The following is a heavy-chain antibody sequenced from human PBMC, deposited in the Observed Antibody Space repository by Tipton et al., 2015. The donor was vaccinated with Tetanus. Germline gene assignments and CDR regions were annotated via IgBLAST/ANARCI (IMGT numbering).Heavy chain of an antibody. CDR1: RIRLSDYA. V-gene: IGHV3-53*01. CDR2: MYSGGDT. Sequence: SLRLSCAASRIRLSDYAMGWVRQAPGKGLEWVSVMYSGGDTYYVDSVKGRFSISRDNAKNTLYLQMNSLRVEDTAVYYCVRDGGSSGWLAYWGQGTLVAVSS. J-gene: IGHJ4*02. CDR3: VRDGGSSGWLAY. D-gene: IGHD6-19*01.